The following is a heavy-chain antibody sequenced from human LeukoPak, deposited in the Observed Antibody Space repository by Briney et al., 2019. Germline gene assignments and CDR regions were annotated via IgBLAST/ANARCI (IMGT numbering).Heavy chain of an antibody. D-gene: IGHD2-15*01. CDR1: GFTFSTYA. V-gene: IGHV3-23*01. CDR3: AKDRSVPTTRDRAFDI. Sequence: GGSLRLSCAASGFTFSTYAVNWVRQAPGKGLEWVSTISGSGDSTYYADSVKGRFTISRDNSKDTLYLQMNSLRAEDTAVYYCAKDRSVPTTRDRAFDIWGQGTMVTVSS. CDR2: ISGSGDST. J-gene: IGHJ3*02.